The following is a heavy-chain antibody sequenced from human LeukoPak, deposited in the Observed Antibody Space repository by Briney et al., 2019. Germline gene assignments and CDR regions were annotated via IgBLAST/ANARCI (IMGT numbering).Heavy chain of an antibody. Sequence: PGGSLRLSCAASGFIFSSYDMSWVRQAPGKGLEWVSSLSGSGGNTYYADSVKGRVTISRDNSKNTLYLQMNSLRAEDTAVYHCAKGSYYYDSADYFDYWGQGTLVTVSS. D-gene: IGHD3-22*01. V-gene: IGHV3-23*01. J-gene: IGHJ4*02. CDR3: AKGSYYYDSADYFDY. CDR2: LSGSGGNT. CDR1: GFIFSSYD.